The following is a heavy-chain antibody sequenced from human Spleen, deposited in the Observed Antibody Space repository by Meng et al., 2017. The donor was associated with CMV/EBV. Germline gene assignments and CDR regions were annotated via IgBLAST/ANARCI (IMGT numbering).Heavy chain of an antibody. J-gene: IGHJ5*02. Sequence: ASVKVSCKASGYTFTSYGISWVRQAPGQGLEWMGWISAYNGNTNYAQKLQGRVTMTTDTSTSTAYMELRSLRSDDTAVYYCARTPMTTVTTRGGDWFDPWGQGTLVTVS. D-gene: IGHD4-11*01. V-gene: IGHV1-18*01. CDR1: GYTFTSYG. CDR2: ISAYNGNT. CDR3: ARTPMTTVTTRGGDWFDP.